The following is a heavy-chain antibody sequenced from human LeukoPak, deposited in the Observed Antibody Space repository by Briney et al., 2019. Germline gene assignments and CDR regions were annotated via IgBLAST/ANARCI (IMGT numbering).Heavy chain of an antibody. CDR2: IYYSGTT. CDR1: GGSISSHY. Sequence: PSETLSLTCTVSGGSISSHYWSWIRQSPGKSLEWIGYIYYSGTTTYNPSLERRVTISVDTTKNQFSLKLTSVTAGDTAVYYCAREDGMRAADYWGQGTLVTVSS. V-gene: IGHV4-59*11. D-gene: IGHD1-14*01. J-gene: IGHJ4*02. CDR3: AREDGMRAADY.